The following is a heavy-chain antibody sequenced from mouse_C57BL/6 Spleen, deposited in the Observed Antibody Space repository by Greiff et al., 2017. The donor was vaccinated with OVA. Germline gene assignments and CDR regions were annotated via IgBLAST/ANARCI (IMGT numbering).Heavy chain of an antibody. D-gene: IGHD1-1*01. J-gene: IGHJ4*01. V-gene: IGHV1-55*01. Sequence: VQLQQPGAELVKPGASVKMSCKASGYTFTSYWITWVKPRPGQGLEWIGDIYPGSGSTNYNEKFKSKATLTVDTSSSTAYMQLSSLTSEDSAVYYCARGGYYGSRGYYAMDYWGQGTSVTVSS. CDR2: IYPGSGST. CDR1: GYTFTSYW. CDR3: ARGGYYGSRGYYAMDY.